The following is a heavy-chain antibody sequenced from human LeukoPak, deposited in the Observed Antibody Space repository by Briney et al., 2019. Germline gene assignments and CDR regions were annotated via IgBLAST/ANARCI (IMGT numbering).Heavy chain of an antibody. Sequence: AGGSLRLSCAVSGFTVSSSYMTWVRQAPGKGLEWVSGITGSGSPTYYAESVKGRFTISRDNSKNTLYLQMNSLRAEDTAIYYCAKVHRATMISPEAFDSWGQGTLVTVSS. V-gene: IGHV3-23*01. CDR1: GFTVSSSY. CDR2: ITGSGSPT. D-gene: IGHD5-24*01. J-gene: IGHJ3*02. CDR3: AKVHRATMISPEAFDS.